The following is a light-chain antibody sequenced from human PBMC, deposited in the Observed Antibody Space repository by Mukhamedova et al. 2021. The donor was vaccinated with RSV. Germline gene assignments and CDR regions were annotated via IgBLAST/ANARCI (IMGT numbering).Light chain of an antibody. CDR2: SAA. CDR3: QRYNSVSPT. J-gene: IGKJ3*01. V-gene: IGKV1-27*01. Sequence: WYQRRVHGKSPTLLIHSAAILQTGVPSRFSASASGTEFTLTISSLQPEDVAIYYCQRYNSVSPTFGPGTKVDL.